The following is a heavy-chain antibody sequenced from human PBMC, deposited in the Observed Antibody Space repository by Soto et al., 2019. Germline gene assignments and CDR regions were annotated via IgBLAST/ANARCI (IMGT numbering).Heavy chain of an antibody. J-gene: IGHJ6*02. CDR1: GGTFSSYA. V-gene: IGHV1-69*01. CDR2: IIPIFGTA. Sequence: QVQLVQSGAEVKKPGSSVKVSCKASGGTFSSYAISWVRQAPGQGLEWMGGIIPIFGTANYAQKFQGRVTITADDSTSTAYMELSSLRSEDTAVYYCATRRDGYNYYYYGMDVWGQGTTVTVSS. CDR3: ATRRDGYNYYYYGMDV. D-gene: IGHD5-12*01.